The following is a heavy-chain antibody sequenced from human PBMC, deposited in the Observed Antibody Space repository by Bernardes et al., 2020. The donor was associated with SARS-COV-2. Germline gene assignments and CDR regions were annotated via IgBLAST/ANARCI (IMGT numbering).Heavy chain of an antibody. Sequence: SVKVSCKASGYTFTGYYMHWVRQAPGQGLEWMGWINPNSGGTNYAQKFQGWVTMTRDTSISTAYMELSRLRSDDTAVYYCARSSWGSSFDAFDIWGQGTMVTVSS. J-gene: IGHJ3*02. CDR1: GYTFTGYY. CDR2: INPNSGGT. D-gene: IGHD6-6*01. CDR3: ARSSWGSSFDAFDI. V-gene: IGHV1-2*04.